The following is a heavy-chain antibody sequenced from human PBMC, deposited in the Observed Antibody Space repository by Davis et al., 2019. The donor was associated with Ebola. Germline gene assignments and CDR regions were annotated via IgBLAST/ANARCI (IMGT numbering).Heavy chain of an antibody. D-gene: IGHD2-15*01. Sequence: AASVKVSCKASGYTFTSYDINWVRQAPGQGLEWMGWMNPNSGNTGYAQKFQGRVTMTRDTSTSTVYMELSSLRSEDTAVYYCAREDIVVVVAAPRDYYYYGMDVWGQGTTVTVSS. CDR1: GYTFTSYD. J-gene: IGHJ6*02. V-gene: IGHV1-8*01. CDR2: MNPNSGNT. CDR3: AREDIVVVVAAPRDYYYYGMDV.